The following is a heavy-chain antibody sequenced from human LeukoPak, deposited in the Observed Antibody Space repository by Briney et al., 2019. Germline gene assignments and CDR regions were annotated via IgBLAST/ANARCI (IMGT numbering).Heavy chain of an antibody. V-gene: IGHV3-9*01. Sequence: PGRSLRLSCAASGFTFDDYAMHWVRQAPGKGLEWVSGISRNSGSIGYADSVKGRFTISRDNAKDSLYLQMNSLRAEDTALYYCAKGYNWNYEATFNYWGQGTLVTVSS. CDR2: ISRNSGSI. J-gene: IGHJ4*02. CDR3: AKGYNWNYEATFNY. CDR1: GFTFDDYA. D-gene: IGHD1-7*01.